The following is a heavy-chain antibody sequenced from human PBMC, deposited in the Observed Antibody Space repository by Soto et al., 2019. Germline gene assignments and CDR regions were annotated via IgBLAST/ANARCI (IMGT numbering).Heavy chain of an antibody. D-gene: IGHD2-15*01. J-gene: IGHJ6*02. V-gene: IGHV3-33*01. Sequence: QVQLVESGGGVVQPGRSLRLSCAASGFTFSSYGMHWVRQAPGKGLEWVAVIWYDGSNKYYADSVKGRLTISRDNSKNTLYLKMNSLRAEDTAVYYCARDREGVVVVAAKYYYYGMDVWGQGTTVTVSS. CDR3: ARDREGVVVVAAKYYYYGMDV. CDR2: IWYDGSNK. CDR1: GFTFSSYG.